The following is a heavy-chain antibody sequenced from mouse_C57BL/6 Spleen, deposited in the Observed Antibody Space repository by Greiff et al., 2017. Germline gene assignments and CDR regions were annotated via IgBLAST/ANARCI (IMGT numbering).Heavy chain of an antibody. J-gene: IGHJ3*01. CDR3: AGYRFAY. V-gene: IGHV1-82*01. CDR2: IYPGDGDT. Sequence: QVQLKESGPELVKPGASVKISCTASGYAFSSSWMTWVRQRPGKGLEWIGRIYPGDGDTNYNGKFKGKATLTADNSSSTAYMQLSSLTSEDSAVYFCAGYRFAYWGQGTLVTVSA. CDR1: GYAFSSSW. D-gene: IGHD2-14*01.